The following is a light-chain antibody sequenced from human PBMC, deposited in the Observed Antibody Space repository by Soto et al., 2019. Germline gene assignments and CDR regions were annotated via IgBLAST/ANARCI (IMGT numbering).Light chain of an antibody. CDR1: QSVSSY. J-gene: IGKJ1*01. CDR3: QQRSNWPWT. Sequence: EIVLTQSPATLSLSPGERATLSCRASQSVSSYLAWYQQKPGQSPRLLIYDASNRATGIPARFSGSGSGTDFTLTISSLEPEDFVVYYCQQRSNWPWTCGQGTKVDIK. CDR2: DAS. V-gene: IGKV3-11*01.